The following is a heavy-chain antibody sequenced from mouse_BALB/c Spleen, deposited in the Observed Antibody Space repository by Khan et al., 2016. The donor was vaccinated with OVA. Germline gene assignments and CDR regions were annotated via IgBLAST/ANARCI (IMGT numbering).Heavy chain of an antibody. D-gene: IGHD1-2*01. V-gene: IGHV1-77*01. Sequence: QVQLQQAGAELVRPGASVKLSCKASGYTFTDYYINWVKQRTGQGLEWIGEISPGSGDTYYNERFKGKATLTADKSSSTAYMQLSSLTSEASAVYFCARRNYFGYPFAYWGQGTLVTVSA. CDR1: GYTFTDYY. CDR2: ISPGSGDT. CDR3: ARRNYFGYPFAY. J-gene: IGHJ3*01.